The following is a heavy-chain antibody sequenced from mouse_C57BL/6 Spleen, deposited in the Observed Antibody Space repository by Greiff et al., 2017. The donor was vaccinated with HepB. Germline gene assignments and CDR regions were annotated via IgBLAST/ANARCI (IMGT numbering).Heavy chain of an antibody. Sequence: VQLQQSGAELVKPGASVKISCKASGYAFSSYWMNWVKQRPGKGLEWIGQIYPGDGDTNYNGKFKGKATLTADKSSSTAYMQPSSLTSEDSAVYFCARGRETGTLAYWGQGTLVTVSA. V-gene: IGHV1-80*01. CDR1: GYAFSSYW. CDR3: ARGRETGTLAY. CDR2: IYPGDGDT. D-gene: IGHD4-1*01. J-gene: IGHJ3*01.